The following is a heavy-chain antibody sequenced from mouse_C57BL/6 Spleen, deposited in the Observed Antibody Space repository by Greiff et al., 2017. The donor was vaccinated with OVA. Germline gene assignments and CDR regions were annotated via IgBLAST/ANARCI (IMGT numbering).Heavy chain of an antibody. D-gene: IGHD3-3*01. J-gene: IGHJ2*01. Sequence: VQLQQSGPELVKPGASVKISCKASGYTFTDYYMNWVKQSHGKSLEWIGDINPNNGGTSYNQKFKGKATLTVDKSSSTAYMELRSLTSEDSAVYYCARWLGERSFDYWGQGTTLTVSS. CDR3: ARWLGERSFDY. CDR2: INPNNGGT. V-gene: IGHV1-26*01. CDR1: GYTFTDYY.